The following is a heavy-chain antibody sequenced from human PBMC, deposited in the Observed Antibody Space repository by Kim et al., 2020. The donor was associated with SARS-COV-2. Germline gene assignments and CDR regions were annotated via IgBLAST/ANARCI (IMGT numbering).Heavy chain of an antibody. CDR3: AKDPTPVAGSYFDY. D-gene: IGHD6-19*01. J-gene: IGHJ4*02. V-gene: IGHV3-9*01. CDR2: ISWNSGSI. Sequence: GGSLRLSCAASGFTFDDYAMHWVRQAPGKGLEWVSGISWNSGSIGYADSVKGRFTISRDNAKNSLYLQMNSLRAEDTALYYCAKDPTPVAGSYFDYWGQGTLVTVSS. CDR1: GFTFDDYA.